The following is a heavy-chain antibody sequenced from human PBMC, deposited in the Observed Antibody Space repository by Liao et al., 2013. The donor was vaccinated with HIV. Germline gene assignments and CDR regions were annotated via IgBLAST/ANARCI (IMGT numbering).Heavy chain of an antibody. Sequence: QVQLQQWGAGLLKPSETLSLTCAVYGGSLSGYQWNWIRQSPGKGLEWIGEITHSGVITYNPSLKSRLTISRDTAANQFSLNLKVVTAADTATYYCAVGNSWYNGWVYWGQGTVVTVSS. J-gene: IGHJ4*02. CDR3: AVGNSWYNGWVY. V-gene: IGHV4-34*01. CDR1: GGSLSGYQ. D-gene: IGHD6-13*01. CDR2: ITHSGVI.